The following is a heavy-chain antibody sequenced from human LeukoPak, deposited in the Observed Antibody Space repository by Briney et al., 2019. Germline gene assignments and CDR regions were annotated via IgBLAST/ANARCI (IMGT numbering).Heavy chain of an antibody. J-gene: IGHJ3*02. V-gene: IGHV3-23*01. CDR2: ISGSGGST. CDR3: AKDLDYGDYKNAFDI. Sequence: GGSLRLSCAASGFTFSGYAMSWVRQAPGKGLEWVSAISGSGGSTYYADSVKGRFTISRDNSKNTLYLQMNSLRAEDTAVYYCAKDLDYGDYKNAFDIWGQGTMVTVSS. CDR1: GFTFSGYA. D-gene: IGHD4-17*01.